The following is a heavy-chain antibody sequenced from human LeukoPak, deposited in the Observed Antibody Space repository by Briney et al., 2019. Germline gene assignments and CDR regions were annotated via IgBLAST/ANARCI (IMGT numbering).Heavy chain of an antibody. CDR1: RGSMTNYY. V-gene: IGHV4-59*01. D-gene: IGHD6-19*01. CDR2: MYYNGNS. Sequence: PSETLSLTCTFSRGSMTNYYWSCMRRPAGKGLEWIGSMYYNGNSNYNPSVTSRVTISIDTSKKQSYLRLSSVTAADKALYFCARDNQYNSGWSFDPWGQGILVTVSS. CDR3: ARDNQYNSGWSFDP. J-gene: IGHJ5*02.